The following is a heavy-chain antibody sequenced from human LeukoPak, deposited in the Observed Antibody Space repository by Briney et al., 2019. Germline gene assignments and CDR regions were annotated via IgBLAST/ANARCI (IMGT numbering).Heavy chain of an antibody. V-gene: IGHV1-46*01. CDR1: GYTFTSYY. J-gene: IGHJ6*02. D-gene: IGHD4-17*01. Sequence: GASVMVSCKASGYTFTSYYMHWVRQAPGQGLEWMGIINPSGGSTSYAQKFQGRVTMTRDTSTSTVYMELSSLRSEDTAGYYCARGPQTTVTLYYYYGMDVWGQGTTVTVSS. CDR2: INPSGGST. CDR3: ARGPQTTVTLYYYYGMDV.